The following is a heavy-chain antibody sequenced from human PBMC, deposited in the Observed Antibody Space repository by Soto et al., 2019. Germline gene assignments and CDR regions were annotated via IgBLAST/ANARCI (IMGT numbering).Heavy chain of an antibody. CDR2: IIPIFGTA. J-gene: IGHJ4*02. CDR1: GGTFSSYA. CDR3: ARGGDTAMDTQPFDY. D-gene: IGHD5-18*01. Sequence: QVQLVQSGAEVKKPGSSVKVSCKASGGTFSSYAISWVRQAPGQGLEWMGGIIPIFGTANYAQKFQGRVTITADKATSTAYMEQSSLRSEDTAVYYCARGGDTAMDTQPFDYWGQGTLVTVSS. V-gene: IGHV1-69*06.